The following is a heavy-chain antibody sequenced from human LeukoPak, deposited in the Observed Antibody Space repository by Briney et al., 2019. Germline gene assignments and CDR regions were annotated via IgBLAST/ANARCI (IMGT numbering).Heavy chain of an antibody. V-gene: IGHV3-23*01. Sequence: GGSLRLSCAASGFTFSTYGMNWVRQAPGKGLEWVSIITSGVGITYYADSVKGRFTISRDNSRNTLYLQMNSLTAEDTAVYYCAKGDYYDLDYWGQGTLVTVSS. CDR1: GFTFSTYG. CDR3: AKGDYYDLDY. D-gene: IGHD3-22*01. J-gene: IGHJ4*02. CDR2: ITSGVGIT.